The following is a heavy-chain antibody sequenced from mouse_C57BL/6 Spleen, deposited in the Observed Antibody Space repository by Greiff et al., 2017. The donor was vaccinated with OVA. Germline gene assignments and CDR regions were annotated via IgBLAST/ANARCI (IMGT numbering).Heavy chain of an antibody. Sequence: VQLQQSGAELVRPGASVKLSCKASGYTFTDYYINWVKQRPGQGLEWIARIYPGSGNTYYNEKFKGKATLTAEKYSSTAYMQLSSLTSADSAVYFCARWAGGYFDVWGTGTTVTVSS. D-gene: IGHD3-3*01. V-gene: IGHV1-76*01. CDR2: IYPGSGNT. CDR3: ARWAGGYFDV. J-gene: IGHJ1*03. CDR1: GYTFTDYY.